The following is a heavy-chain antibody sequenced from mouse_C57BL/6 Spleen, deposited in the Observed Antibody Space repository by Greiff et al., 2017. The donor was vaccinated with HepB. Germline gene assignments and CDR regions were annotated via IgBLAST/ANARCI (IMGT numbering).Heavy chain of an antibody. CDR1: GYTFTSYW. Sequence: VQLQQPGAELVRPGTSVKLSCKASGYTFTSYWMHWVKQRPGQGLEWIGVIDPSASYTNYNQKFKGKATLTVDPSSRTAYMQLSSLTSEDSAVYYCARWGYPSYDGYYGAYWGQGTLVTVSA. CDR3: ARWGYPSYDGYYGAY. D-gene: IGHD2-3*01. J-gene: IGHJ3*01. V-gene: IGHV1-59*01. CDR2: IDPSASYT.